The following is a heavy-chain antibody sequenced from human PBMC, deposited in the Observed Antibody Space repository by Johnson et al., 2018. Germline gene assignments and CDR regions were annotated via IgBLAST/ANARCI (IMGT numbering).Heavy chain of an antibody. D-gene: IGHD2-21*02. CDR3: AKAQWGIVVVTAIDY. J-gene: IGHJ4*02. V-gene: IGHV3-30*18. CDR2: ISYDGSNK. Sequence: VQLVESGGGVVQPGRSLRLSCAASGFTFSSYGMHWVRQAPGKGLEWVAVISYDGSNKYYADSVKGRFTISRDNSKNTLYLQMSSLRAEDTAVYYCAKAQWGIVVVTAIDYWGQGTLVSVSS. CDR1: GFTFSSYG.